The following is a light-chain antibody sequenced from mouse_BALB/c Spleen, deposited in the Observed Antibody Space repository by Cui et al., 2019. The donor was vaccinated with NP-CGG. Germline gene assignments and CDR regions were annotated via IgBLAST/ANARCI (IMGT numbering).Light chain of an antibody. V-gene: IGLV1*01. J-gene: IGLJ1*01. CDR1: TGAVTTRNY. CDR3: ALWYSNHWV. Sequence: QPAVIPESALPTSPGETVTLTCRSSTGAVTTRNYANWVQEKPDHLFTGLIGGTKNRAPGVPARFSGSLIGDKAALTITGAQTEDEAIYFCALWYSNHWVFGGGTKLTVL. CDR2: GTK.